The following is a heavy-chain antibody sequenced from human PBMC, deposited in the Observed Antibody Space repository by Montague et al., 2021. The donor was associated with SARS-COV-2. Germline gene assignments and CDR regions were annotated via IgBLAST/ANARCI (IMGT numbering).Heavy chain of an antibody. Sequence: SETLSLTCTVSGGSIRNYYWSWIRQPPGTGMGWVGSVYSSGSNNYNHSLSLQIPVSISTATSKFHLSLSFISVTDADTSFYYCARVGEWSGGYWGQGTLVTVSS. CDR2: VYSSGSN. CDR1: GGSIRNYY. CDR3: ARVGEWSGGY. V-gene: IGHV4-4*08. J-gene: IGHJ4*02. D-gene: IGHD3-3*01.